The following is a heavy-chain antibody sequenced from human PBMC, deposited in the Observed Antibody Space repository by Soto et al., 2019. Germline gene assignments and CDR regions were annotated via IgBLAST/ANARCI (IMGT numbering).Heavy chain of an antibody. J-gene: IGHJ6*02. D-gene: IGHD2-15*01. Sequence: PSETLSLTCTVSGGSIGGYYWSWIRQPPGKGLEWIGYIYYSGSTNYNPSLKSRVTISVDTSKNQFSLKLSSVTAADTAVYYCARVGSASSGMDVWGQGTTVTVSS. CDR1: GGSIGGYY. CDR3: ARVGSASSGMDV. CDR2: IYYSGST. V-gene: IGHV4-59*01.